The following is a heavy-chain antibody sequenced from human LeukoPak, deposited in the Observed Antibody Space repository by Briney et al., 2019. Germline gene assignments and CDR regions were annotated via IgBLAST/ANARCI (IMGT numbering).Heavy chain of an antibody. J-gene: IGHJ5*02. D-gene: IGHD3-10*01. Sequence: SETLSLTCIVSGGSIDRSPYYWAWIRQPPGKGLEWIGSIYFSGVTHYNPSLKSRVYMSLDMSKNQFSLKLSSVTAADTAVYYCARGRGYGSGSYYIGGHHWGQGTLVTVSS. CDR1: GGSIDRSPYY. CDR2: IYFSGVT. CDR3: ARGRGYGSGSYYIGGHH. V-gene: IGHV4-39*07.